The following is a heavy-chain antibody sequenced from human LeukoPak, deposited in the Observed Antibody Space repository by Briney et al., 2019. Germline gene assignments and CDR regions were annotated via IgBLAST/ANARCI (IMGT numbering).Heavy chain of an antibody. CDR3: ASGARGYKV. CDR2: TYYRSKWYN. CDR1: GDSVSSDTAA. J-gene: IGHJ6*02. V-gene: IGHV6-1*01. Sequence: SQTLSLTCAISGDSVSSDTAAWNWIRQSPSGGLEWLGMTYYRSKWYNDYAVSVKSRITINPDTSKNQFSLQLNSVTPEDTAVYYCASGARGYKVWGQGTTVTVSS. D-gene: IGHD5-12*01.